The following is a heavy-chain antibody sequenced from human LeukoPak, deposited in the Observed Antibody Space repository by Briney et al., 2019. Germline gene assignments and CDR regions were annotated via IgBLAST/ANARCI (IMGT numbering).Heavy chain of an antibody. CDR2: ITSSSSTI. CDR1: GFTFSSYT. V-gene: IGHV3-48*01. Sequence: GGSLRLSCAASGFTFSSYTMNWVRQAPGKGLEWVSSITSSSSTIYYADSVKGRFTISRDNAKNSLYLQMNSLRAEDTAVYYCARALGDYDSWFDPWGQGTLVTVSS. D-gene: IGHD4-17*01. CDR3: ARALGDYDSWFDP. J-gene: IGHJ5*02.